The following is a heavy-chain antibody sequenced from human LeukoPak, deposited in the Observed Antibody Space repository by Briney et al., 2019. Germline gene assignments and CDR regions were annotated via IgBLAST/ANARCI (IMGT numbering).Heavy chain of an antibody. CDR1: GYTFTSYY. CDR3: ARDPNNWNDDPSHFDY. Sequence: GASVKVSCKASGYTFTSYYMHWVRQAPGQGLEWMGIINPSGGSTSYAQKFQGRVTMTRDTSTSTVYMELSSLRSEDTAVYYCARDPNNWNDDPSHFDYWGQGTLVTVSS. J-gene: IGHJ4*02. V-gene: IGHV1-46*01. CDR2: INPSGGST. D-gene: IGHD1-20*01.